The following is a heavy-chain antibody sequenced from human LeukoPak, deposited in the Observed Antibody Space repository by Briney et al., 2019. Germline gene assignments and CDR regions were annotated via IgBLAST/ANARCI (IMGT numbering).Heavy chain of an antibody. Sequence: SETLSLTCTVSGGSISSSSYYWSWIRQPPGKGLEWIGYIYYSGSTNYNPSLKSRVTISVDTSKNQFSLKLSSVTAADTAVYYCARGMDYYDSSGYYYPFDYWGQGTLVTVSS. CDR3: ARGMDYYDSSGYYYPFDY. J-gene: IGHJ4*02. V-gene: IGHV4-61*01. D-gene: IGHD3-22*01. CDR1: GGSISSSSYY. CDR2: IYYSGST.